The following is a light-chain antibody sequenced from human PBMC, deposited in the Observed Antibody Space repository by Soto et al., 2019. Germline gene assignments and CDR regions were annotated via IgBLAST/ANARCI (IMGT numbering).Light chain of an antibody. CDR3: LQLNTYPWT. V-gene: IGKV1-17*01. J-gene: IGKJ1*01. CDR2: AAS. CDR1: QGIGDD. Sequence: DMQMTQSPSSLSASVGDRVIITFRASQGIGDDLGWYQQKPGKAPKRLIYAASSLQSGVPSRFSGSGSGTDFTLTISSLQPDDFASYYCLQLNTYPWTFGPGTKVEVK.